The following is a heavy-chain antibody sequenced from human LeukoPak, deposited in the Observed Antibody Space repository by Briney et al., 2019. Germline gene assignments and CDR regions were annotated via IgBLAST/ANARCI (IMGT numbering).Heavy chain of an antibody. D-gene: IGHD3-3*01. V-gene: IGHV3-21*01. CDR1: GFTFSTYT. CDR2: ISSNGYYI. Sequence: GGSLRLSCAASGFTFSTYTINWVRQAPGKGLEWVSSISSNGYYIYYAGSVRGRFTISGDNAKNSLYLQMNSLRAEDTALYYCAREGLRTERSDTDAFDIWGQGTMVTVSS. J-gene: IGHJ3*02. CDR3: AREGLRTERSDTDAFDI.